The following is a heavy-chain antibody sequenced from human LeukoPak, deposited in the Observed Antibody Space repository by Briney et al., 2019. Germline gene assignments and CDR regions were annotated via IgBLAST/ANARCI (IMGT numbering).Heavy chain of an antibody. J-gene: IGHJ5*02. Sequence: SETLSLTCNVSGDSITSGGFYWAWIRQSPGKGLEWIGNVYYSGTTQYNPSLKGRVTISMDMSKNQFSLNLNSVSVTDTAIYYCARRDYAAWFNPWGQGTLVTVSS. D-gene: IGHD4/OR15-4a*01. V-gene: IGHV4-39*01. CDR1: GDSITSGGFY. CDR2: VYYSGTT. CDR3: ARRDYAAWFNP.